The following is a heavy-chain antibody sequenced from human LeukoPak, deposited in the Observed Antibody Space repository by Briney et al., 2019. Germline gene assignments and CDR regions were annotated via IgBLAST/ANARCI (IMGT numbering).Heavy chain of an antibody. CDR1: GGSISSYY. J-gene: IGHJ4*02. CDR2: IYTSGST. CDR3: ASSGFGGPKIFDY. Sequence: SETLSLTCTVSGGSISSYYWSWIRQPAGKGLEWIGRIYTSGSTNYNPSLKSRVTMSVDTSKNQFSLKLSSVTPGDRAVYYCASSGFGGPKIFDYGGRGPLVTVSS. D-gene: IGHD3-16*01. V-gene: IGHV4-4*07.